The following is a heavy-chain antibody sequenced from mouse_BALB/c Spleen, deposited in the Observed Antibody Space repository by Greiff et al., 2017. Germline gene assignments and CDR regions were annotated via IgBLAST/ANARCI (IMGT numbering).Heavy chain of an antibody. D-gene: IGHD2-4*01. CDR3: ARGLGLRHAMDY. CDR1: GFTFSDYY. Sequence: DVKLVESGGGLVKPGGSLKLSCAASGFTFSDYYMYWVRQTPEKRLEWVATISDGGSYTYYPDSVKGRFTISRDNAKNNLYLQMSSLKSEDTAMYYCARGLGLRHAMDYWGQGTSVTVSS. V-gene: IGHV5-4*02. J-gene: IGHJ4*01. CDR2: ISDGGSYT.